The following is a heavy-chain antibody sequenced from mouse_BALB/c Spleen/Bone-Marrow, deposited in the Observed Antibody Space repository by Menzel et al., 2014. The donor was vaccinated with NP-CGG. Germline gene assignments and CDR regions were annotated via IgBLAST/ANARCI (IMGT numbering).Heavy chain of an antibody. CDR3: TRDYGNYAWFAY. J-gene: IGHJ3*01. Sequence: EVKVEESGGGLVKPGGSLKLSCAASGFTFSSYTMSWVRQTPEKRLEWVATISSGGLYTYYPDSVKGRFTISRDNAKNTLYLRMSSLKSEDTAMYYCTRDYGNYAWFAYWGQGTLVTVSA. D-gene: IGHD2-1*01. CDR2: ISSGGLYT. CDR1: GFTFSSYT. V-gene: IGHV5-6-4*01.